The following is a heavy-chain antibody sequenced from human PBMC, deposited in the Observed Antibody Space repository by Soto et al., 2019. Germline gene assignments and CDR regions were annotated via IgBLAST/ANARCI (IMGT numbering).Heavy chain of an antibody. J-gene: IGHJ3*02. D-gene: IGHD1-26*01. Sequence: QVQLQESGPGLVKSSQTLSLTCTVSGGSISTGGYYWSWIRQRPGRGLEWIGYIYHSGMTFSNPSLQSRVDISIDTSQNQFSLKLSSVTAADTAVYYCATVRWELHDAFDIWGHGTMVSVSS. CDR1: GGSISTGGYY. V-gene: IGHV4-31*03. CDR3: ATVRWELHDAFDI. CDR2: IYHSGMT.